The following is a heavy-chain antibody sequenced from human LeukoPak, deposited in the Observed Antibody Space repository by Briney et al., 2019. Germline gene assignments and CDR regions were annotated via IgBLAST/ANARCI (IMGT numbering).Heavy chain of an antibody. J-gene: IGHJ6*02. CDR1: GYTFTSYD. V-gene: IGHV1-8*01. Sequence: ASVKVSCKASGYTFTSYDINWVRQAPGQGLEWMGWMNPNSGNTGYAQKFQGRVTMTRNTSISTAYMELSSLRSEDTAVYYCARTTVNFYYYYYGMDVWGQGTTVTVSS. CDR2: MNPNSGNT. D-gene: IGHD4-11*01. CDR3: ARTTVNFYYYYYGMDV.